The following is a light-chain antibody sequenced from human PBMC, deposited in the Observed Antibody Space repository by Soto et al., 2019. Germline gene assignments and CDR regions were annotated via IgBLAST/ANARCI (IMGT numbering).Light chain of an antibody. CDR3: QQYGSSPNT. Sequence: EIVLTQSPGTLSLSPEERATLSCRASQSVRSSFLAWYQQKPGQAPRLLIYGASTRATAISVRVSGSGSGTDLTLTISRLEPEDFAVYYCQQYGSSPNTFGQGTKLEIK. J-gene: IGKJ2*01. CDR1: QSVRSSF. CDR2: GAS. V-gene: IGKV3-20*01.